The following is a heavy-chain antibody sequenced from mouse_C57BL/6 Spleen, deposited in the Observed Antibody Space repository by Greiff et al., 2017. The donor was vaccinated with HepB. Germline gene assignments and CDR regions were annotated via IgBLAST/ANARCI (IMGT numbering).Heavy chain of an antibody. CDR2: IYPSDSET. Sequence: VQLQQSGAELVRPGSSVKLSCKASGYTFTSYWMDWVKQRPGQGLEWIGNIYPSDSETHYNQKFKDKATLTVDKSSSTAYMQLSSLTSEDSAVYYWARSDYGSYYFDYWGQGTTLTVSS. J-gene: IGHJ2*01. V-gene: IGHV1-61*01. CDR3: ARSDYGSYYFDY. D-gene: IGHD1-1*01. CDR1: GYTFTSYW.